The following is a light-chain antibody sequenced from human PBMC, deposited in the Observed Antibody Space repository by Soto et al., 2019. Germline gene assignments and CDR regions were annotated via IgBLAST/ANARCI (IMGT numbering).Light chain of an antibody. J-gene: IGLJ1*01. CDR3: SSYTSSSPYV. V-gene: IGLV2-14*01. CDR1: SSDVGGYNY. Sequence: QSALTQPASVSGSPGQSITISCTGTSSDVGGYNYVSWYQQHPGKAPKLMIYEVSNRPSGVSNRFSGSKSGNPASLSISVLQAEDEADYYCSSYTSSSPYVSGPGTKLTV. CDR2: EVS.